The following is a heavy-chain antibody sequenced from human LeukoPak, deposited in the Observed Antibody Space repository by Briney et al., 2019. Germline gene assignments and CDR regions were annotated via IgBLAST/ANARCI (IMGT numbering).Heavy chain of an antibody. CDR3: ASGRSSYSSDDTFDY. J-gene: IGHJ4*02. CDR2: ISSSSSTI. CDR1: GFTFSSYS. V-gene: IGHV3-48*04. Sequence: GGSLRLSYAASGFTFSSYSMNWVRQAPGKGLEWVSYISSSSSTIYYADSVKGRFTISRDNAKNSLYLQMNSLRAEDTAVYYCASGRSSYSSDDTFDYWGQGTLVTVSS. D-gene: IGHD6-25*01.